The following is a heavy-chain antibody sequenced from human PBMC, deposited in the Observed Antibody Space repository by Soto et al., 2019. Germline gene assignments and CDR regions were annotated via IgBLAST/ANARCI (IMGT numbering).Heavy chain of an antibody. CDR1: GFTVSSKY. V-gene: IGHV3-66*01. CDR3: ARDDVLCDGGRCYGIPLDV. Sequence: PGGSLRLSCAASGFTVSSKYMTWVRQAPGKGLEWVSLIQSGGTTYYADSVKGRFTISRDTSENTLHLQMDSLRVEDTAVYYCARDDVLCDGGRCYGIPLDVWGKGTTLTVSS. D-gene: IGHD2-15*01. J-gene: IGHJ6*04. CDR2: IQSGGTT.